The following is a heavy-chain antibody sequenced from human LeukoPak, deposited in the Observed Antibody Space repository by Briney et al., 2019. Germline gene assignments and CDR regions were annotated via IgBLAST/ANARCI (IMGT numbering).Heavy chain of an antibody. V-gene: IGHV3-20*04. J-gene: IGHJ4*02. CDR2: INWNGGST. CDR1: GFTFDDYG. CDR3: ARVGDYGSGFDF. Sequence: GGSLRLSCAASGFTFDDYGMSWVRQAPGKGLEWVSGINWNGGSTGYADSVKGRFTISGDNAKNTLYLQMNSLRAEDTAVYYCARVGDYGSGFDFWGQGTLVTVSS. D-gene: IGHD3-10*01.